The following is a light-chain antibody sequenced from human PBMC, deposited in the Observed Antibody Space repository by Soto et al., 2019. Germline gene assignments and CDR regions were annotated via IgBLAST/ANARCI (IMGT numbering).Light chain of an antibody. CDR1: ETIYSNY. CDR3: QQYGSSPLT. CDR2: GAS. J-gene: IGKJ4*01. V-gene: IGKV3-20*01. Sequence: EIVLTQSPDTLSLSAGEGATLSRRANETIYSNYLAWYQQKPGQAPRLLVFGASRKATGIPDRFTGSGSGTDFTLAISRLEPDDFAVYLCQQYGSSPLTFGGGTRVEVK.